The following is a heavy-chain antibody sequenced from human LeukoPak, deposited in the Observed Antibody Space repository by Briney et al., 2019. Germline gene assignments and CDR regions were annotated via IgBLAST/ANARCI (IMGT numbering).Heavy chain of an antibody. CDR3: ASGFDSVVVDLYNWLDS. D-gene: IGHD2-15*01. Sequence: GGSLRLSCAASGLTFSNNAMTWVRRAPGKGLEWVSSISGSGGDTYYADSVQGRFAISRDNSRTTLYLQMNSLRAEDTAIYYCASGFDSVVVDLYNWLDSWGQGTLVTVSS. CDR2: ISGSGGDT. J-gene: IGHJ5*01. V-gene: IGHV3-23*01. CDR1: GLTFSNNA.